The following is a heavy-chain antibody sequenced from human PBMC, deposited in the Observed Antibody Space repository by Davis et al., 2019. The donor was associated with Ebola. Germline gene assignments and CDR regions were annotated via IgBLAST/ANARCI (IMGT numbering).Heavy chain of an antibody. D-gene: IGHD3-22*01. J-gene: IGHJ4*02. Sequence: HPQIPSLTRAISGDTVSGNSGAWNRIRQSPSRGLEWLGRTYYTSKWFNDYAVSVKSRITVNPDTSKNQFSLQLDSVTPEDTAVYYCARGWLRSGLDYWGQGILVTVSS. V-gene: IGHV6-1*01. CDR3: ARGWLRSGLDY. CDR2: TYYTSKWFN. CDR1: GDTVSGNSGA.